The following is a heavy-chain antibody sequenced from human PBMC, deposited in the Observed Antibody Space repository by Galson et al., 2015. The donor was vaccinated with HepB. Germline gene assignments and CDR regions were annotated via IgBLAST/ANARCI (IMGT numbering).Heavy chain of an antibody. J-gene: IGHJ4*02. CDR2: IKQDGSEK. Sequence: SLRLSCAASGFTFSSYWMSWVRQAPGKGLEWVANIKQDGSEKYYVDSVKGRFTISRDNAKNSLYLQMNSLRAEDTAVYYCARDQGRPTPETFDYWGQGTLVTVSS. CDR3: ARDQGRPTPETFDY. CDR1: GFTFSSYW. V-gene: IGHV3-7*01.